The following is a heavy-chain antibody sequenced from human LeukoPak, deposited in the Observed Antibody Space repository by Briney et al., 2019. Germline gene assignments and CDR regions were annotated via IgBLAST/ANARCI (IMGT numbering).Heavy chain of an antibody. V-gene: IGHV3-48*01. CDR1: AFSFSAYS. CDR2: ISSSSRTT. D-gene: IGHD3-16*02. J-gene: IGHJ4*02. Sequence: GGSLRLSCAASAFSFSAYSMNWVRQAPGKGLEWVSYISSSSRTTYYADSVKGRFTISRDNSKNTLYLQMNSLRAEDTAVYYCARDITPYYDYVWGSYRYPDYWGQGTLVTVSS. CDR3: ARDITPYYDYVWGSYRYPDY.